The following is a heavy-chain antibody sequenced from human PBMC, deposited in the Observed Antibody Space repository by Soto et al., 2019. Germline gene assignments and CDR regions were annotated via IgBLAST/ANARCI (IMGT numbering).Heavy chain of an antibody. V-gene: IGHV3-21*05. CDR2: ISSSGSTI. D-gene: IGHD3-16*01. Sequence: EVQLVESGGGLVKPGGSLRLSCAASGFTFSSYSMNWVRQVPGKGLELVSYISSSGSTIHYADSVKGRFTIYRDNAKSSLYLQMNSLRPEDTAVYYCARLSGTYGRRHYFDYWGQGTLVTVSS. J-gene: IGHJ4*02. CDR1: GFTFSSYS. CDR3: ARLSGTYGRRHYFDY.